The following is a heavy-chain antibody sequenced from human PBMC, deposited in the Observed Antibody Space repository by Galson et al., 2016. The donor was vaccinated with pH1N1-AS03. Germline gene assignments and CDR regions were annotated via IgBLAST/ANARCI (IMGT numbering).Heavy chain of an antibody. Sequence: SLRLSCAGSGFTFDDYAMHWVRQAPGKGLEWVSGISWNSGTIGYTDSVKGRFTISRDNAKNSLYLQMNSLRAEDTALYYCAKSPGYCSADSCSDQGYFDYWGQGTLVTVSS. V-gene: IGHV3-9*01. D-gene: IGHD2-15*01. J-gene: IGHJ4*02. CDR2: ISWNSGTI. CDR1: GFTFDDYA. CDR3: AKSPGYCSADSCSDQGYFDY.